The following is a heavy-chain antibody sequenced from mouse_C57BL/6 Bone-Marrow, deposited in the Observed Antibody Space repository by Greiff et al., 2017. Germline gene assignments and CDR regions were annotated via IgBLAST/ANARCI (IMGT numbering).Heavy chain of an antibody. CDR3: ARIPYDYEAMDY. J-gene: IGHJ4*01. CDR2: IDPSDSYT. V-gene: IGHV1-69*01. Sequence: VQLKQPGAELVMPGASVKLSCKASGYTFTSYWMHWVKQRPGQGLEWIGEIDPSDSYTNYNQKFKGKSTLTVDKSSSTADMQLSSLTSEDSAVYYCARIPYDYEAMDYWGQGTSVTVSS. CDR1: GYTFTSYW.